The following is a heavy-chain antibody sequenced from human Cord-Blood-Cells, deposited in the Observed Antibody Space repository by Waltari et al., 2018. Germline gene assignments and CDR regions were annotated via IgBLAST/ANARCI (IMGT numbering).Heavy chain of an antibody. CDR2: IRSKAYGGTT. CDR1: GFTFGDYA. Sequence: EVQLVEPGGGLVKPGRSLRLSCTASGFTFGDYAMSWFRPAPGTGLEWVGFIRSKAYGGTTEYAASVKGRFTISRDDSKSIAYLQMNSLKTEDTAVYYCTRGYCTNGVCYDAFDIWGQGTMVTVSS. D-gene: IGHD2-8*01. CDR3: TRGYCTNGVCYDAFDI. J-gene: IGHJ3*02. V-gene: IGHV3-49*05.